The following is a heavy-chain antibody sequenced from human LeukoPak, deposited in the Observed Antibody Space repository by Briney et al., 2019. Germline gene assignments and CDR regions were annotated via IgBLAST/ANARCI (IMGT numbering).Heavy chain of an antibody. J-gene: IGHJ6*01. Sequence: GRSLRLSCGAPGFTFDDYAMRWGRQAPGKGLEWGSGISWNSGSIGYADSVKGRFTISRDKAKNSLYLQMNSLRAEDTALDYCAKDRSAFYGSESRLAAHGMEVWGQGPTVSVSS. CDR2: ISWNSGSI. CDR1: GFTFDDYA. CDR3: AKDRSAFYGSESRLAAHGMEV. V-gene: IGHV3-9*01. D-gene: IGHD3-10*01.